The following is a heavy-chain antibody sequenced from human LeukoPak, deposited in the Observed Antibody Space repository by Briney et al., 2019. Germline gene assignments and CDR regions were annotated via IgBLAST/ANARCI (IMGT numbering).Heavy chain of an antibody. J-gene: IGHJ4*02. V-gene: IGHV4-30-2*01. CDR1: GGSISSGGYS. D-gene: IGHD6-13*01. CDR2: IYHSGST. CDR3: ARGLDSSSWYGGADYFDY. Sequence: NPSETLSLTCAVSGGSISSGGYSWSWIRQPPGKGLEWIGYIYHSGSTYYNPSLKSRVTISVDTSKNQFSLKLSSVTAADTAVYYCARGLDSSSWYGGADYFDYWGQGTLVTVSS.